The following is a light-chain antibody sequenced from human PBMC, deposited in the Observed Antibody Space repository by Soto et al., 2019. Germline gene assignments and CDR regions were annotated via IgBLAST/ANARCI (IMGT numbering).Light chain of an antibody. J-gene: IGKJ3*01. CDR1: QDIRND. Sequence: AIQMTQSPSSLSASVGDRVNITCRASQDIRNDLGWYQQKPGKAPNLLIFAASRLQVGVPSRFSGSGSGTDFTLTIISLQPEDFSTYFCLQNYNYPHTFGPGTKVDI. CDR2: AAS. CDR3: LQNYNYPHT. V-gene: IGKV1-6*01.